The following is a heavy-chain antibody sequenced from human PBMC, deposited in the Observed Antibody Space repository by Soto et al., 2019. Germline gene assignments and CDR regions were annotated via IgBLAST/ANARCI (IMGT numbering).Heavy chain of an antibody. CDR3: ARGSSNWAYYFDF. CDR2: ITSSGTTV. Sequence: EVHLVESGGGLVQPGGSLRLSCAASGFTFSSYSLNWVRQAPGKGLEWVSYITSSGTTVYHADSVRGRFTISRDNAKNSLYLQMNSLRDDDTAVYYCARGSSNWAYYFDFWGQGTLVTVSS. CDR1: GFTFSSYS. D-gene: IGHD6-13*01. J-gene: IGHJ4*02. V-gene: IGHV3-48*02.